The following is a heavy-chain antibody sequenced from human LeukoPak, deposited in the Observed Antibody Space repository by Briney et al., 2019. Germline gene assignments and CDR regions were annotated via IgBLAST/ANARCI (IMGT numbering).Heavy chain of an antibody. Sequence: SVKVSCKASGGTFSSYAISWVRQAPGQGLEWMGGIIPIFCTANYAQKFQGRVTITADESTSTAYMELSSLRSEDTAVFYCAGGEYDYGGDYWGQGTLVTVSS. V-gene: IGHV1-69*01. CDR3: AGGEYDYGGDY. CDR2: IIPIFCTA. CDR1: GGTFSSYA. D-gene: IGHD4-23*01. J-gene: IGHJ4*02.